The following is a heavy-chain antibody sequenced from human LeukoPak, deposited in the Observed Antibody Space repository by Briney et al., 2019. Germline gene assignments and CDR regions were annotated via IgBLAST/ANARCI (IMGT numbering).Heavy chain of an antibody. CDR3: VRLRRNSDSSGFYYYDN. CDR2: VNTVSSYI. D-gene: IGHD3-22*01. Sequence: GGSLRLSCAASGFVFSSYSFNWVRQAPGKGLEWVASVNTVSSYIYYADSVRGRLTISRDNAKNSVLLQMNSLRAEDMAMYYCVRLRRNSDSSGFYYYDNWGQGTLVTVSS. V-gene: IGHV3-21*01. J-gene: IGHJ4*02. CDR1: GFVFSSYS.